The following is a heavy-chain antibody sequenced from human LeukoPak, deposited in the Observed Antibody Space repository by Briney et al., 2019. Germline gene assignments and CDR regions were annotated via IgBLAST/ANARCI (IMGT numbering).Heavy chain of an antibody. D-gene: IGHD3-3*01. CDR3: ARDTYYDFWSGSYDY. Sequence: SETLSLTCAVYGGSFSGYYWSWIRQPPGKGLEWIGEINHSGSTNYNPSLKSRVTISVDTSKNQFSLKLSSVTAADTAVYYCARDTYYDFWSGSYDYWGQGTLVTVSS. CDR2: INHSGST. CDR1: GGSFSGYY. J-gene: IGHJ4*02. V-gene: IGHV4-34*01.